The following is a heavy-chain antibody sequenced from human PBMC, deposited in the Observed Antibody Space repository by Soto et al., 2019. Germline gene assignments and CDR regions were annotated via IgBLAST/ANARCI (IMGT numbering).Heavy chain of an antibody. CDR2: ISYDGSNK. Sequence: HPGGSLRLSCAASGFTFSSYGMHWVRQAPGKGLGWVAVISYDGSNKYYADSVKGRFTISRDNSKHTLYLQMNSLRPEDTAVYYCAKDLEGYCTTTSCYTYFGLDVWGQGTTVTVSS. V-gene: IGHV3-30*18. CDR3: AKDLEGYCTTTSCYTYFGLDV. J-gene: IGHJ6*02. D-gene: IGHD2-2*01. CDR1: GFTFSSYG.